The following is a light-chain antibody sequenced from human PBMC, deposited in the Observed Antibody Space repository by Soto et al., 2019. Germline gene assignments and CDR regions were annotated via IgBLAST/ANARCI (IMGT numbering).Light chain of an antibody. V-gene: IGKV1-33*01. CDR2: DAS. Sequence: DIQMTQSPSSLSASVGDRVTITCQASQNISNYLKWYQQKPGKAPKLLIYDASNLETGVPSRFSGSGSGTDFTFTISSLQPEDTATYYCQQYDNLPLTFGGGTKVEIK. J-gene: IGKJ4*01. CDR3: QQYDNLPLT. CDR1: QNISNY.